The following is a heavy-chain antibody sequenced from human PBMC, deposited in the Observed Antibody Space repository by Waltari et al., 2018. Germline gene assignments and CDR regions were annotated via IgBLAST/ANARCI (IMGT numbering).Heavy chain of an antibody. CDR3: ATSPTRSF. CDR1: RHTVGNTY. V-gene: IGHV3-53*02. CDR2: IYSGGTT. J-gene: IGHJ4*02. D-gene: IGHD2-15*01. Sequence: EVQLVETGGASFQPGASLRLSCSSSRHTVGNTYMSWVRQAPGKGLEGVSVIYSGGTTQYADSVKGRFTISRDSSKNTLYLQMNSLRVEDTAVYYCATSPTRSFWGQGTLVAVSS.